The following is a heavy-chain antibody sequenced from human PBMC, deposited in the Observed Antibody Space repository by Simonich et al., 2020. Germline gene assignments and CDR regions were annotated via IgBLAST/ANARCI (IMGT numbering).Heavy chain of an antibody. CDR2: IYFSGST. D-gene: IGHD6-6*01. CDR1: GGSISSSSYY. V-gene: IGHV4-39*01. J-gene: IGHJ4*02. Sequence: QLQLQESGPGLVKPSETLSLTCTVSGGSISSSSYYWGWIRQPPGKGLEWIGSIYFSGSTYYNPSLKGRVTISVDTSKNQFSLKLSSVTAADTAVYYCARWAYSSSYFDYWGQGTLVTVSS. CDR3: ARWAYSSSYFDY.